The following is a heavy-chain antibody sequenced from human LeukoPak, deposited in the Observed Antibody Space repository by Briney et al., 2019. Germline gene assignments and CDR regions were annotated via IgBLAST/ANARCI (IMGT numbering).Heavy chain of an antibody. CDR3: ARGQKYRNGYTVTELGSGYFDY. J-gene: IGHJ4*02. CDR2: IYYSGRT. Sequence: PSETLSLTCTVSGGSISSSSYYWGWIRQPPGKGLEWIGSIYYSGRTSYNPSLKSRVTISVDTSKNHFSLTLSSVTAADTAVYCCARGQKYRNGYTVTELGSGYFDYWGQGTLVTVSS. D-gene: IGHD5-18*01. V-gene: IGHV4-39*07. CDR1: GGSISSSSYY.